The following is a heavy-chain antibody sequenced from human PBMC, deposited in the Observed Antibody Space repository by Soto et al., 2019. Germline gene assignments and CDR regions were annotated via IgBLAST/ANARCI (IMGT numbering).Heavy chain of an antibody. D-gene: IGHD2-21*02. V-gene: IGHV1-18*01. CDR3: ARVKFGDPFDF. Sequence: QVQLVQSGTEVKRPGASVKVSCKASGYTFSNYGVSWMRQAPGQGLEWVGWFNPANQNTNYAQKFQDRVSMTADTSTSTADIELRGLRSDDTAVYYCARVKFGDPFDFWGQGTLVTVSS. J-gene: IGHJ4*02. CDR2: FNPANQNT. CDR1: GYTFSNYG.